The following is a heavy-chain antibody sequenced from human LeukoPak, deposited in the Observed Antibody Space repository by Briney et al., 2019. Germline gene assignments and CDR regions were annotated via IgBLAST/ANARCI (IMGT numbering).Heavy chain of an antibody. D-gene: IGHD6-13*01. J-gene: IGHJ2*01. CDR2: IRESGGST. V-gene: IGHV3-23*01. CDR3: ALHRGYHNGDVVGYFDL. Sequence: GGSLRLSCTASGFTFSSYWMSWVRQAPGKVPEWVSVIRESGGSTAYADSVTGRFTISRDNSKKTLYLQMNSLRAEDTAVYYCALHRGYHNGDVVGYFDLWGRGSLVIVSS. CDR1: GFTFSSYW.